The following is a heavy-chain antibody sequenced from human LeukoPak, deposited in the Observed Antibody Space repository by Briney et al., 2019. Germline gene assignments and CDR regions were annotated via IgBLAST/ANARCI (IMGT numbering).Heavy chain of an antibody. Sequence: ASVTVSFKASGGTFNSYAISWVGQAPGQGGGGVGRIIPILGIANYAQKFHGRVTITADNSTSTAYMELSSLRSEDTAVYYCAREKDYYDSSGLFDPWGQGTLVTVSS. CDR1: GGTFNSYA. CDR3: AREKDYYDSSGLFDP. V-gene: IGHV1-69*04. D-gene: IGHD3-22*01. CDR2: IIPILGIA. J-gene: IGHJ5*02.